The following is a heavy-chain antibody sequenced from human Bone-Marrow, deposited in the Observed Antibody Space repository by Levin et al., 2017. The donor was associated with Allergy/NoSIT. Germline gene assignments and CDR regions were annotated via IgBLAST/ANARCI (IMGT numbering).Heavy chain of an antibody. CDR3: ARDHHYGD. V-gene: IGHV3-74*01. Sequence: RPSETLSLTCAASGFAFSSNWMHWVRQVPGKGLVWVSRIKSDGSSTVYADSVQGRFTISRDNAKSTLYLQMNSLRAEDTAVYYCARDHHYGDWGQGTLVTVSS. CDR1: GFAFSSNW. CDR2: IKSDGSST. J-gene: IGHJ4*02. D-gene: IGHD4-17*01.